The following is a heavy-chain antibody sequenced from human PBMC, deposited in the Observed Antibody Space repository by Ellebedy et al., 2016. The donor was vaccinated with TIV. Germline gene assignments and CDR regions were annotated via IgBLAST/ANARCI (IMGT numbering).Heavy chain of an antibody. CDR3: ASASITMVRGVRSLYYYGMDV. CDR2: ISAYNGNT. V-gene: IGHV1-18*01. Sequence: ASVKVSCKASGYTFTSYGISWVRQAPGQGLEWMGWISAYNGNTNYAQKLQGRVTMTTDTSTSTAYMELRSLRSDDTAVYYCASASITMVRGVRSLYYYGMDVWGQGTTVTVSS. D-gene: IGHD3-10*01. CDR1: GYTFTSYG. J-gene: IGHJ6*02.